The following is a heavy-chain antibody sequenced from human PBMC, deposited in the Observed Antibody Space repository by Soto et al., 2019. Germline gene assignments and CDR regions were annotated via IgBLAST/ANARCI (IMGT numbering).Heavy chain of an antibody. V-gene: IGHV3-23*01. CDR2: IGGSGDST. CDR3: AKSQPVTIFGVVIHYFDT. D-gene: IGHD3-3*01. CDR1: GFTFSNYG. Sequence: GGSLRLSCAASGFTFSNYGMSWVRQAPGRGVEWVSAIGGSGDSTYYADSVQGRFSISRDHSKNTLFLQMSSLRAEDTAVYYCAKSQPVTIFGVVIHYFDTWGQGTLVTVSS. J-gene: IGHJ4*02.